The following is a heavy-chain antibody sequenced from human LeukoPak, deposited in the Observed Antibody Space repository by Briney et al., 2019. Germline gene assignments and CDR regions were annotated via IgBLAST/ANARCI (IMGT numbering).Heavy chain of an antibody. CDR3: TRDRVVASTSYYYYYGMDV. CDR1: GFTFGGYA. Sequence: GGSLRLSCTTSGFTFGGYALSWVRQAPGKGLEWVGSIRSNTYGGTSVYAASVTGRFTISRDDSNSIAYLQMRSLKTDDTAVYYCTRDRVVASTSYYYYYGMDVWGQGATVTVSS. J-gene: IGHJ6*02. V-gene: IGHV3-49*04. CDR2: IRSNTYGGTS. D-gene: IGHD2-15*01.